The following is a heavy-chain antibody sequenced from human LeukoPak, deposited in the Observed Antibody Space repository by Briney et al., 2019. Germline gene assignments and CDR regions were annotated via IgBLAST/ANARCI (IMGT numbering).Heavy chain of an antibody. CDR2: LSSSGGST. D-gene: IGHD3-3*01. CDR3: AKAAMGRFLEWSSRYYYMDV. V-gene: IGHV3-23*01. J-gene: IGHJ6*03. Sequence: PAGGSLRLSCAASGFIFSNYVMTWVRQAPGKGLEWVSGLSSSGGSTYYADSVEGRLTISRDNSKNTLYLQMNSLRAEDTAVYYCAKAAMGRFLEWSSRYYYMDVWGKGTTVTVSS. CDR1: GFIFSNYV.